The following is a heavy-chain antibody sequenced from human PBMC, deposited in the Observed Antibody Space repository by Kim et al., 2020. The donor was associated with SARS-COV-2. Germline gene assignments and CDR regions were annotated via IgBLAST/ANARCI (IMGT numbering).Heavy chain of an antibody. Sequence: GGSLRLSCAASGFTFSSYAMSWVRQAPGKGLEWVSAISGSGGSTYYADSVKGRFTISRDNSKNTLYLQMNSLRAEDTAVYYCAKGYYYDSSGQPFQHWGQGTLLTVSS. D-gene: IGHD3-22*01. J-gene: IGHJ1*01. V-gene: IGHV3-23*01. CDR1: GFTFSSYA. CDR3: AKGYYYDSSGQPFQH. CDR2: ISGSGGST.